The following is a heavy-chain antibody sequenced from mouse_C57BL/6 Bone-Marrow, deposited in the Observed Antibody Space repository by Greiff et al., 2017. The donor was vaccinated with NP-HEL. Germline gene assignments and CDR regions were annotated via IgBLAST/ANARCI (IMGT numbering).Heavy chain of an antibody. J-gene: IGHJ3*01. Sequence: QVQLQQSGPELVKPGASVKISCKASGYAFSSSWMNWVKQRPGKGLEWIGRIYPGDGDTNYNGKFKGKATLTADKSSSTAYMQLSSLTSEDSAVYFCARAPTIVIAYWGQGTLVTVSA. CDR3: ARAPTIVIAY. V-gene: IGHV1-82*01. CDR2: IYPGDGDT. D-gene: IGHD2-5*01. CDR1: GYAFSSSW.